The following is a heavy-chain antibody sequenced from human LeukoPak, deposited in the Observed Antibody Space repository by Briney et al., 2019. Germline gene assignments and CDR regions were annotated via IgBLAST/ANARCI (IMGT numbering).Heavy chain of an antibody. J-gene: IGHJ4*02. CDR3: PRDHAALRYYFAS. Sequence: PGGSLRLSCAASGFTFSIYVIHWGGQAPGKGLEWVAVISDDGINKYYAGSVKGRFTISRHNSKSALFLQLNSLRAEDTAVYYCPRDHAALRYYFASWGQGTLITVSS. D-gene: IGHD6-25*01. CDR2: ISDDGINK. V-gene: IGHV3-30-3*01. CDR1: GFTFSIYV.